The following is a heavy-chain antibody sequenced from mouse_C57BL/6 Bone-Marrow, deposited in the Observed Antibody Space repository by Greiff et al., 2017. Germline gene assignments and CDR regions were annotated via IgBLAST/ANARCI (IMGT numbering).Heavy chain of an antibody. J-gene: IGHJ3*01. V-gene: IGHV1-9*01. Sequence: VQLQQSGAELMKPGASVKLSCKATGYTFTGYWIEWVKQRPGHGLEWIGEILPGSGSTNYHEKFKGKATFTADTSSNTAYMQLSSLTTEDSAIYYCARIGYYGRKGWFAYWGQGTLVTVSA. CDR1: GYTFTGYW. CDR2: ILPGSGST. D-gene: IGHD1-1*01. CDR3: ARIGYYGRKGWFAY.